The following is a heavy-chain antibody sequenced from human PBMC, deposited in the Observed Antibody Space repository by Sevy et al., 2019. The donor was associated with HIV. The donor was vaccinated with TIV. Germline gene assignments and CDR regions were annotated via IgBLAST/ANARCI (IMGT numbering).Heavy chain of an antibody. J-gene: IGHJ4*02. CDR1: GFTFSSYS. V-gene: IGHV3-21*01. CDR3: ASNKYYYDGIDY. CDR2: ISSSSSYI. Sequence: GGSLRLSCAASGFTFSSYSMNWVRQAPGKGLEWVSSISSSSSYIYYADSVKGRFTISRDNAKNSLYLQMNSLRAEDTAVYYCASNKYYYDGIDYWGQGTLVTVSS. D-gene: IGHD3-22*01.